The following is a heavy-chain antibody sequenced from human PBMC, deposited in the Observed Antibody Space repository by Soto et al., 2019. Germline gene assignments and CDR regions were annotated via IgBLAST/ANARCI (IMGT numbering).Heavy chain of an antibody. CDR1: GGTFSSYA. CDR3: AAPYGSGSYYNGFDY. Sequence: QVQLVQSGAEVKKPGSSVKVSCKASGGTFSSYAISWVRQAPGQGLEWMGGIIPIFGTANYAQKFQGSVTIHADEATSNAYMELSSLRSEDTAVYYCAAPYGSGSYYNGFDYWGQGTLVTVSS. V-gene: IGHV1-69*12. CDR2: IIPIFGTA. D-gene: IGHD3-10*01. J-gene: IGHJ4*02.